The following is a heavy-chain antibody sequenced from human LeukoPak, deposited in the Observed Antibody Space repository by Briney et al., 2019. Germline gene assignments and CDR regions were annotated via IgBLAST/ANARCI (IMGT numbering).Heavy chain of an antibody. CDR1: GFTFSGSA. CDR3: TYTVTTDLGGSN. CDR2: IRSKANSYAT. Sequence: GGSLRLSCAPSGFTFSGSAMHWVRQASGKGLEWVGRIRSKANSYATAYAASVKGRFTISRDDSKNTAYLQMNSLKTEDTAVYYCTYTVTTDLGGSNWGQGTLVTVSS. J-gene: IGHJ4*02. D-gene: IGHD4-17*01. V-gene: IGHV3-73*01.